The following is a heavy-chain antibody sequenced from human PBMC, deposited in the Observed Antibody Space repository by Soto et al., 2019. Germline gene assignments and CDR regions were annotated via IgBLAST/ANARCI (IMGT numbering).Heavy chain of an antibody. V-gene: IGHV3-11*01. CDR1: GFTFSDYY. J-gene: IGHJ4*02. Sequence: QVQLVESGGGLVKPGGSLRLSCTASGFTFSDYYMSWIRQAPGRGLGWLSYINRNGKNKDYADSVRGRFTISRDNAKTSLYLEMNGLSVEDTAVYYCARRRRTDMDDIVLMHDFDFWGQGALVTVSS. CDR2: INRNGKNK. CDR3: ARRRRTDMDDIVLMHDFDF. D-gene: IGHD2-8*01.